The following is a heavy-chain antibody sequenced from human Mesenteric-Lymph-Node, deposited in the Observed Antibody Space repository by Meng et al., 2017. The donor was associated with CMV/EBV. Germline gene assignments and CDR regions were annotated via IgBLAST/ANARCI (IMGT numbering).Heavy chain of an antibody. CDR3: AKEYDYGRMDV. Sequence: GESLKISCAASGFTFNTYNMNWVRQAPGKGLEWVGRIKSKADGGTTDYAAPVKGRFTISRDDSKNTLYLQMNSLKTEDTAVYYCAKEYDYGRMDVWGQGTTVTVSS. J-gene: IGHJ6*02. D-gene: IGHD4-17*01. CDR1: GFTFNTYN. V-gene: IGHV3-15*01. CDR2: IKSKADGGTT.